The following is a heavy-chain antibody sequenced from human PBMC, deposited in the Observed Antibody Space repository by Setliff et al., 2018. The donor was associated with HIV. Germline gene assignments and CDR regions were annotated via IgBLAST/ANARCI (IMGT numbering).Heavy chain of an antibody. D-gene: IGHD6-6*01. CDR3: VKNIGGYSSSSVFDY. Sequence: GGSLRLSCAASGFTFDDYTMHWVRQAPGKGLEWVSIISWDGGNTYYADSVKGRFTISRDNSKTSLYLQMNSLRTEDTASYYCVKNIGGYSSSSVFDYWGQGTLVTVSS. J-gene: IGHJ4*02. CDR1: GFTFDDYT. CDR2: ISWDGGNT. V-gene: IGHV3-43*01.